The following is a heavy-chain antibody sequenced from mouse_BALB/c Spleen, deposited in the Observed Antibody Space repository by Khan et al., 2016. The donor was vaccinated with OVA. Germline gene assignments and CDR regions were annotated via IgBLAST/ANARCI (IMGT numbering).Heavy chain of an antibody. CDR2: ISSGGDYT. Sequence: EVELVESGGHLVKPGGSLKLSCAASGFTFSSYSMSWVRQTPDKRLEWVATISSGGDYTYYPDSVKGRLTISRDNAKNTLYLQMSSLKSEDTAMYYCASRLTGSFAYWGQGTLVTVSA. D-gene: IGHD4-1*01. CDR1: GFTFSSYS. CDR3: ASRLTGSFAY. V-gene: IGHV5-6*01. J-gene: IGHJ3*01.